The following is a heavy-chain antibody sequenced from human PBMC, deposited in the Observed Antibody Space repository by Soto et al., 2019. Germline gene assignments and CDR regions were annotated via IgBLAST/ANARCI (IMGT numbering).Heavy chain of an antibody. CDR1: GFTFSSYT. D-gene: IGHD3-16*01. J-gene: IGHJ4*02. CDR3: ARDRWGEPPGGFDY. CDR2: ISFSSSYI. V-gene: IGHV3-21*01. Sequence: GGSLRLSCAASGFTFSSYTMNWVRQAPGKGLEWVSSISFSSSYIYYADSLKGRFIISRDNAKNSLYLQMNSLRAEDTAVYYCARDRWGEPPGGFDYWGQGTLVTVSS.